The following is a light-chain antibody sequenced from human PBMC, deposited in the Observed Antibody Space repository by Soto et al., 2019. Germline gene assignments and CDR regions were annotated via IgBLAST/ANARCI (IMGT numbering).Light chain of an antibody. CDR3: QQYNSYSLT. CDR2: RAS. CDR1: QSIVNW. Sequence: DIQMTQSPSTLSASVGDRVTITCRASQSIVNWLAWYQQKPGKAPKLLIYRASSLESGVPSRFSGSGSGTEFTLTISSLQPDDFATYYCQQYNSYSLTFAGGTKVEIK. J-gene: IGKJ4*01. V-gene: IGKV1-5*03.